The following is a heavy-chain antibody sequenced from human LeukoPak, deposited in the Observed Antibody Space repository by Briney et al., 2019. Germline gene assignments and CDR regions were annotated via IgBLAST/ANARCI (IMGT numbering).Heavy chain of an antibody. CDR2: MYYSGST. D-gene: IGHD3-22*01. Sequence: SQTLSLTCTVSGGSISSGDYYWSWICQPPGKGLEWIAYMYYSGSTYYNPSLKSRVTMSADTSKNQLSLKLSSVTAADTAVYYCARPYYYDSRIDPWGQGILVTVSS. CDR3: ARPYYYDSRIDP. V-gene: IGHV4-30-4*01. CDR1: GGSISSGDYY. J-gene: IGHJ5*02.